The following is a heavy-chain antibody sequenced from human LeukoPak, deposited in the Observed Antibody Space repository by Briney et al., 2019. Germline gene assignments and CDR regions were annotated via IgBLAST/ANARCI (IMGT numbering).Heavy chain of an antibody. V-gene: IGHV1-69*06. J-gene: IGHJ6*03. D-gene: IGHD3-3*01. CDR3: ARVGKSYDFWSGYSPFYYMDV. Sequence: GASVKVSCKASGGTFSSYAISWVRQAPGQGLEWMGGIIPIFGTANYAQKFQGRVTITADKSTSTAYMELSSLRSEDTAVYYCARVGKSYDFWSGYSPFYYMDVWGKGTTVTVSS. CDR1: GGTFSSYA. CDR2: IIPIFGTA.